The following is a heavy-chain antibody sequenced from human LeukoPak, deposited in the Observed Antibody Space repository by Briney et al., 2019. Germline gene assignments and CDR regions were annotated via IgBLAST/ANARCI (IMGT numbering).Heavy chain of an antibody. Sequence: SETLSLTCTVSGGSIGSYYWSWIRQPPGKGLEWIGYIYYSGSTNSGSTNYNPSLKSRLTISVDTSKDQFSLKLTSVTAADTAVYYCASGYCSSTSCSPDAFDIWGQGTMVTVSS. CDR2: IYYSGSTNSGST. J-gene: IGHJ3*02. CDR1: GGSIGSYY. CDR3: ASGYCSSTSCSPDAFDI. V-gene: IGHV4-59*01. D-gene: IGHD2-2*01.